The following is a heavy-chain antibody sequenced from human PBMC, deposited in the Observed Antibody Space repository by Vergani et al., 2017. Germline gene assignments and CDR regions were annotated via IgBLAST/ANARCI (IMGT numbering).Heavy chain of an antibody. CDR1: GFTFSSYS. J-gene: IGHJ6*03. V-gene: IGHV3-21*01. CDR3: ARLPNVVVVDATYWYYYYMDV. D-gene: IGHD2-15*01. Sequence: EVQLVESGGGLVKPGGSLRLSCAASGFTFSSYSMNWVRQAPGQGLEWVSSISSSSSYIYYADSVKGRFTISRDNAKNSLYLQMNSLRAEDTAVYYCARLPNVVVVDATYWYYYYMDVWGKGTTVTVSS. CDR2: ISSSSSYI.